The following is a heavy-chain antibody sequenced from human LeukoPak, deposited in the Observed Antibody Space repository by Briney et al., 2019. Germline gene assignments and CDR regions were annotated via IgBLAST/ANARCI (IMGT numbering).Heavy chain of an antibody. CDR1: GGTFGSYA. V-gene: IGHV1-69*13. Sequence: ASVKVSCKASGGTFGSYAISWVRQAPGQGLEWMGGIIPIFGTASYAQKFQGRVTITADESTSTAYMELSSLRSEDTAVYYCARDRYCSGGSCYHQRLFDYWGQGTLVTVSP. J-gene: IGHJ4*02. CDR3: ARDRYCSGGSCYHQRLFDY. D-gene: IGHD2-15*01. CDR2: IIPIFGTA.